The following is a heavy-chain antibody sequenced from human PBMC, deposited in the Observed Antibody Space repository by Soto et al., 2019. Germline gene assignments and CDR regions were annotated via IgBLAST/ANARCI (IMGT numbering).Heavy chain of an antibody. CDR2: INAGNGNT. Sequence: QVQLVQSGAEVKKPGASVKVSCKASGYTFTSYAMQWVRQAPGQRLEWMGWINAGNGNTKYSQKFQGRVTITRDTXAGTAYMEMSSLRAEDTAVYYCARGPGGPDGPGDYWGQGTLVTVSS. V-gene: IGHV1-3*01. J-gene: IGHJ4*02. D-gene: IGHD2-15*01. CDR1: GYTFTSYA. CDR3: ARGPGGPDGPGDY.